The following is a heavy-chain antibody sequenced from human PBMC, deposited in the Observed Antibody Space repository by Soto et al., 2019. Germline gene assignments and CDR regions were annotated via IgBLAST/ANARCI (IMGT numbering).Heavy chain of an antibody. CDR2: INTYNANT. CDR3: ATNCTSTSCYGAMEV. CDR1: GYTFVDYD. D-gene: IGHD2-2*01. J-gene: IGHJ4*02. Sequence: QVQLVQSGAEVKKPGASVKVSCKASGYTFVDYDITWVRQAPGQGLEWMGWINTYNANTNCAQKRPGRVTLTTDTSTSTAYMELRSLRSDDTAVYYCATNCTSTSCYGAMEVWGQGALVTVSS. V-gene: IGHV1-18*01.